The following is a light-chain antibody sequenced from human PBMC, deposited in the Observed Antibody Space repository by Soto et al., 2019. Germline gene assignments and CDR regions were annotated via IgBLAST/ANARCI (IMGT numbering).Light chain of an antibody. CDR3: QQYDKSPST. Sequence: EIVLTQSPGTLSLSPGDRATLSCRASQSVSINSLAWYQQQPGQTPRLLIYGASSRATGIPDRFSGSASGTDFTLAISSLEPEDFALYYCQQYDKSPSTFGQRTTLQIK. J-gene: IGKJ2*01. V-gene: IGKV3-20*01. CDR1: QSVSINS. CDR2: GAS.